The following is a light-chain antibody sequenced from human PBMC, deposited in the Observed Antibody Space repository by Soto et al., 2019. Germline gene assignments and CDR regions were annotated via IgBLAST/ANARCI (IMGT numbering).Light chain of an antibody. CDR3: QQYCSYPPT. J-gene: IGKJ5*01. V-gene: IGKV1-5*01. CDR1: QNIYTC. Sequence: DYQVTQAPSTLTASVGDRVTITCRASQNIYTCLAWYQQKPGKAPKLLIYAASTLQSGVPSRFSGSGSGTDFTLTISCLQSEDFATYYCQQYCSYPPTFGQGTRLEIK. CDR2: AAS.